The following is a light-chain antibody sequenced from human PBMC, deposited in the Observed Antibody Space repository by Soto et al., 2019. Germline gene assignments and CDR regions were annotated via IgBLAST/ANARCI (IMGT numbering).Light chain of an antibody. CDR3: QQYGRSWT. CDR1: QSVSSSY. CDR2: GAS. Sequence: EIVLTQSPGTLSLSPGERATLCCRASQSVSSSYLAWYQQKPGQAPRLLIYGASYRATGIPDRFSGGGSGTDFTLTISRLEPEDSAIYYCQQYGRSWTFGQGTKVDIK. J-gene: IGKJ1*01. V-gene: IGKV3-20*01.